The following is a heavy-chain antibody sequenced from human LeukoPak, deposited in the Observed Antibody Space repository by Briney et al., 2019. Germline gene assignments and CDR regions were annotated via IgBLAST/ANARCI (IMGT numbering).Heavy chain of an antibody. CDR3: ARPRLLYGSGPTLV. D-gene: IGHD3-10*01. J-gene: IGHJ4*02. Sequence: SETLSLTCTASGGSISSSSYYWGWIRQPPGKGLEWIGSIYYSGSTYYNPSLKSRVTISVDTSKNQFSLKLNSVTAADTAVYYCARPRLLYGSGPTLVWGPGTLVTVSS. CDR2: IYYSGST. CDR1: GGSISSSSYY. V-gene: IGHV4-39*01.